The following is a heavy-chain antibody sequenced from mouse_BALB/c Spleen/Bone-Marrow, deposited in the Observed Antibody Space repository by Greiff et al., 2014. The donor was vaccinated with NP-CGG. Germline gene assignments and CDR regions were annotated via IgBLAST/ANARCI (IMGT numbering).Heavy chain of an antibody. CDR3: ARWVVGRDYAMDY. CDR1: GYTFTSYF. J-gene: IGHJ4*01. CDR2: IYPGNVNT. Sequence: QVQLQQSGPELVKPEASVRISCKASGYTFTSYFLHWVKQRPGQGLEWIGWIYPGNVNTKYNEKFKGKATLTADKSSSTAYMQLSSLTSEASAVYFCARWVVGRDYAMDYWGQGTSVTVSS. V-gene: IGHV1S56*01. D-gene: IGHD1-1*01.